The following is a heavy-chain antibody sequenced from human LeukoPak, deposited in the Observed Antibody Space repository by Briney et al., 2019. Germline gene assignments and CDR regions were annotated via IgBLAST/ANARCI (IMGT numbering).Heavy chain of an antibody. CDR1: GFAFSNFA. J-gene: IGHJ4*02. D-gene: IGHD5-24*01. Sequence: GGSLRLSCAASGFAFSNFAMSWVRQAPGKGLEWVSVIYSGGSTYYADSVKGRFTISRDNSKNTLYLQMNSLRAEDTAVYYCAREWEMAFDYWGQGTLVTVSS. CDR3: AREWEMAFDY. V-gene: IGHV3-53*01. CDR2: IYSGGST.